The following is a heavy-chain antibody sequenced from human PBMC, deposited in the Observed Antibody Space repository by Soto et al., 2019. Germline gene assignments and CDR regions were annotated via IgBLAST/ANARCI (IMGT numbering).Heavy chain of an antibody. CDR2: INHSGST. CDR3: ARGGPTIFGVVTPFYYMDV. Sequence: PSGTLSLTCAVYGGSFSGYYWSWIRQPPGKGLEWIGEINHSGSTNYNPSLKSRVTISVDTSKNQFSLKLSSVTAADTAVYYCARGGPTIFGVVTPFYYMDVWGKGTTVT. J-gene: IGHJ6*03. V-gene: IGHV4-34*01. D-gene: IGHD3-3*01. CDR1: GGSFSGYY.